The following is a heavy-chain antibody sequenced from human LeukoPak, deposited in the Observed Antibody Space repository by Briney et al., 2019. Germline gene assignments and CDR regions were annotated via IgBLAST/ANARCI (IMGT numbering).Heavy chain of an antibody. CDR2: IRYDGSNK. J-gene: IGHJ1*01. V-gene: IGHV3-30*02. D-gene: IGHD3-10*01. CDR3: AKDVNYYGSGSYQYFQH. CDR1: GFTFSSYG. Sequence: PGGSLRLSCAASGFTFSSYGMHWVRQAPGKGLEWVAFIRYDGSNKYYADSVKGRFTISRDNSKNTLYLQMNSLRAEDTAVYYCAKDVNYYGSGSYQYFQHWGQGTLVTASS.